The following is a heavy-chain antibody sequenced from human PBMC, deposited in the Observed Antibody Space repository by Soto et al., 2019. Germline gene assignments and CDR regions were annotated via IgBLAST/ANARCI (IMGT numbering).Heavy chain of an antibody. Sequence: PSETLSLTCTVSGGSISSYYWSWIRQPPGKGLEWTGYIYYSGSTNYNPSLKSRVTISVDTSKNQFSLKLSSVTAADTAVYYCARSDCSSTSCFMYYYYMDVWGKGTTVTVSS. CDR3: ARSDCSSTSCFMYYYYMDV. CDR2: IYYSGST. J-gene: IGHJ6*03. V-gene: IGHV4-59*01. D-gene: IGHD2-2*01. CDR1: GGSISSYY.